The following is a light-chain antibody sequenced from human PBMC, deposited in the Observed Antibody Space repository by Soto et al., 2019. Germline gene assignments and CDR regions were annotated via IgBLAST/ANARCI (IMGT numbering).Light chain of an antibody. J-gene: IGKJ4*01. CDR2: VAS. Sequence: EIVLTQSPGTLSLSPGERATLSCRASESISNSYLAWYQQKPGQAPRVLIYVASTRATGIPARFSGSGSGTDFTLSISRVEPEDFAVYYCQHRNNWPLTFGGGTKVEIK. CDR1: ESISNSY. CDR3: QHRNNWPLT. V-gene: IGKV3D-20*02.